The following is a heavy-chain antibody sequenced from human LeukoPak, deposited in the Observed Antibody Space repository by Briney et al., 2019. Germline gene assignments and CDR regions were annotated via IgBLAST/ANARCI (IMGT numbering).Heavy chain of an antibody. V-gene: IGHV5-51*01. CDR1: GYSFICYW. J-gene: IGHJ3*01. Sequence: GEPLKISCKASGYSFICYWNGWVRQMPGKRLELMVIMYPGDSETRYSPSFQGQVTISADKSISTAFLQWNSLKAADTAMYYCARHEPTADAFDVWGKGTIVTVSS. CDR3: ARHEPTADAFDV. CDR2: MYPGDSET. D-gene: IGHD4-11*01.